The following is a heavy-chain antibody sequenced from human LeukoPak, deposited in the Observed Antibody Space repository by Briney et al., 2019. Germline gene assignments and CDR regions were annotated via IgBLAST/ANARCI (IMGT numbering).Heavy chain of an antibody. D-gene: IGHD3-16*01. J-gene: IGHJ3*02. Sequence: PSETLSLTCTVSGGSISSYYWSWIRQPPGKGLEWIGYIYYSGSTNYNPSLKSRVTISVDTSKNQFSLKLSSVTAADTAVHYCARDYTKTYAFDIWGQGTMVTVSS. CDR1: GGSISSYY. CDR2: IYYSGST. CDR3: ARDYTKTYAFDI. V-gene: IGHV4-59*01.